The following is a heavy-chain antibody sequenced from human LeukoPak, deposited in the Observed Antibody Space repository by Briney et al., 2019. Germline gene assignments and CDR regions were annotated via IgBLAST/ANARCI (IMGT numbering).Heavy chain of an antibody. Sequence: GGSLRLSCTASGFTFGDYAMSWVRQAPGKGLEWVSYISSRSDIIYYADSVKGRFTISRDNAKNSVHLQMNSLRDEDTAVYYCARGGGGYSGFDYWGQGTLVTVSS. CDR2: ISSRSDII. D-gene: IGHD5-18*01. V-gene: IGHV3-48*02. J-gene: IGHJ4*02. CDR3: ARGGGGYSGFDY. CDR1: GFTFGDYA.